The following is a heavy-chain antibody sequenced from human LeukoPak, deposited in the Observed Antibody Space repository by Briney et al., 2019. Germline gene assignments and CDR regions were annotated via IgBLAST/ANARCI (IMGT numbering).Heavy chain of an antibody. J-gene: IGHJ5*02. CDR1: GYSNSSGYY. D-gene: IGHD3-3*01. V-gene: IGHV4-38-2*01. CDR2: IYHSGST. Sequence: SETLSLTCAVSGYSNSSGYYWGWIRQPPGKGLEWIGSIYHSGSTYYNPSLKSRVTISVDTSKNQFSLKLSSVTAADTAVYYCARCNDDFPPCNWFDPWGQGTLVTVSS. CDR3: ARCNDDFPPCNWFDP.